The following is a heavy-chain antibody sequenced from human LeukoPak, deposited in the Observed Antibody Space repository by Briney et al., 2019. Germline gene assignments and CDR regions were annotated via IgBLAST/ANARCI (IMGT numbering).Heavy chain of an antibody. CDR1: GGSFSGYY. Sequence: SETLSLTCAVYGGSFSGYYWSWIRQSPGKGLEWIGEVNHSGGTNYSPSLKSRVTISVDTSKNQFSLKLTSVIAADTAVYYCARGQRITMIVEVITSPLGASDIWGQGTMVTVSS. CDR2: VNHSGGT. CDR3: ARGQRITMIVEVITSPLGASDI. D-gene: IGHD3-22*01. J-gene: IGHJ3*02. V-gene: IGHV4-34*01.